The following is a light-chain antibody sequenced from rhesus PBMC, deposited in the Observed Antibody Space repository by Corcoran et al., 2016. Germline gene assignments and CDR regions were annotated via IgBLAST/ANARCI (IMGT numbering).Light chain of an antibody. Sequence: DIQMTQSPSSLSASVGDRVTITCRASENVNNYLNWYQQKPGKAPNLLLYKASTLQIGVPSMFSGGGSGTDYTITISSLQPEDVATYYWQHGYGTPYSFGQGTKVEIK. J-gene: IGKJ2*01. CDR3: QHGYGTPYS. CDR1: ENVNNY. CDR2: KAS. V-gene: IGKV1-74*01.